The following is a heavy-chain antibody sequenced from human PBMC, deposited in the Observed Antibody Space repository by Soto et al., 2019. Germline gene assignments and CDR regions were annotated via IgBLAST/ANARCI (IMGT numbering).Heavy chain of an antibody. J-gene: IGHJ4*02. CDR3: AREGGYVDY. D-gene: IGHD1-1*01. Sequence: PSETLSLTCAVSSYSISSGYYWGWIRQSPGTGLEWIGSIDESGDSYYNPSLKSRVTIFVDTSKNQFSLKLISVTGADSAIYYCAREGGYVDYWGQGTLVTVSS. CDR2: IDESGDS. V-gene: IGHV4-38-2*02. CDR1: SYSISSGYY.